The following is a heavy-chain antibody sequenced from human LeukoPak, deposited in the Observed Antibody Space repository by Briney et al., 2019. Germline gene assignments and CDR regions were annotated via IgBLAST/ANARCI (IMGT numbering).Heavy chain of an antibody. D-gene: IGHD5-18*01. J-gene: IGHJ4*02. V-gene: IGHV3-30*03. CDR1: GFTFDDYG. CDR3: ARDRDTAMGL. CDR2: ISYDGNDK. Sequence: GGSLRLSCAASGFTFDDYGMSWVRQAPGKGLEWVAIISYDGNDKYYTDSVKGRFTISRDKSKNTLYLQMNSLRAEDTAVYYCARDRDTAMGLWGQGTLVTVSS.